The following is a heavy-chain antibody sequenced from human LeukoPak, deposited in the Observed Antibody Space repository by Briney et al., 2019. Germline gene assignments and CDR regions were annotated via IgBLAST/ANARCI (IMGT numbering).Heavy chain of an antibody. CDR3: ATTILSRGYSGYGFDY. V-gene: IGHV1-2*02. CDR2: INPKSGGT. CDR1: GYTFTDYY. J-gene: IGHJ4*02. Sequence: ASVKVSCKASGYTFTDYYMHWVRQAPGQGLEWMGWINPKSGGTIYAQKFQGRVTMTEDTSTDTAYMELSSLRSEDTAVYYCATTILSRGYSGYGFDYWGQGTLVTVSS. D-gene: IGHD5-12*01.